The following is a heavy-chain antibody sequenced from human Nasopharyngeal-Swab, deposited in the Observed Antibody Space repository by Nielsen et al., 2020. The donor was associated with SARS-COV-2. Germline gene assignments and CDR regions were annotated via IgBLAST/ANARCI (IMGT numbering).Heavy chain of an antibody. J-gene: IGHJ4*02. V-gene: IGHV3-9*01. CDR2: ISWNSGSI. CDR1: GFTFDDYA. D-gene: IGHD6-25*01. CDR3: AKLGSTGSPLVY. Sequence: SLKISCAASGFTFDDYAMHWVRQAPGKGLEWVSGISWNSGSIGYADSVKGRFTISRDNAKNSLYLQMNSLRAEDTALYYCAKLGSTGSPLVYWGQGTLVTVSS.